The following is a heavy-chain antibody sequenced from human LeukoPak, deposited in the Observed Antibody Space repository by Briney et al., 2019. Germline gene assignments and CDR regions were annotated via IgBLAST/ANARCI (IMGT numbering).Heavy chain of an antibody. CDR2: INYGGTT. Sequence: SETLSLTCTVSGGSISSSTYYWVWIRQPPGKGQEWIGNINYGGTTYYNPSLKSRVTISIDTSNNQFSLKLSSVTAADTAVYYCARQTASGIDYWGQGTLVTVSS. D-gene: IGHD2-15*01. CDR3: ARQTASGIDY. J-gene: IGHJ4*02. V-gene: IGHV4-39*01. CDR1: GGSISSSTYY.